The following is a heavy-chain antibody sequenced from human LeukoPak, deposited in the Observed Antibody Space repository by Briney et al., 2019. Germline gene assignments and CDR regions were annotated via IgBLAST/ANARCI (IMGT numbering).Heavy chain of an antibody. CDR2: INPSGGST. J-gene: IGHJ6*02. CDR3: ARGRKMVVTASYYGMDV. D-gene: IGHD2-21*02. Sequence: ASVKVSCKASGYTFTSYYMHWVRQAPGQGLEWMGIINPSGGSTSYAQKFQGRVTMTRDTSTSTVYMELSSLRSEDTAVYYCARGRKMVVTASYYGMDVWGQGTTVTASS. V-gene: IGHV1-46*01. CDR1: GYTFTSYY.